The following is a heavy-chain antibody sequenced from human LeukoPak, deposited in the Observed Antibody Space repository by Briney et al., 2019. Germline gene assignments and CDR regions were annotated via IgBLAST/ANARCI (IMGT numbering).Heavy chain of an antibody. J-gene: IGHJ5*02. V-gene: IGHV4-59*01. D-gene: IGHD1-26*01. Sequence: PSETLSLTCTVSGGSISSYYWSWIRQCPGKGLEWIGYIYSSGSTNYNPSLKSRVTISVDTSKNQFSLKLSSVTAADTAVYYCARDNIVGAINWFDPWGQGTLVTVSS. CDR1: GGSISSYY. CDR2: IYSSGST. CDR3: ARDNIVGAINWFDP.